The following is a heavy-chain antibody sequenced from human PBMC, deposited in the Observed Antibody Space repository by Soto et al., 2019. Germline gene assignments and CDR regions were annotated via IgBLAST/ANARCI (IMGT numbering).Heavy chain of an antibody. D-gene: IGHD2-2*01. J-gene: IGHJ6*02. CDR2: IYYSGST. CDR1: GGSISSYY. Sequence: SDTLSLTCTVSGGSISSYYWSWIRQPPGKGLEWIGYIYYSGSTNYNPSLKSRVTISVDTSKNQFSLKLSSVTAADTAVYYCARHRYCSSTNCSYYYYYGMDVWGQGTTVTVSS. CDR3: ARHRYCSSTNCSYYYYYGMDV. V-gene: IGHV4-59*01.